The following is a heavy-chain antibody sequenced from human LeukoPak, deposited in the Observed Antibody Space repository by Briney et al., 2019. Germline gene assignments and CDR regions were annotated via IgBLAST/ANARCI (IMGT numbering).Heavy chain of an antibody. CDR2: INRSGST. CDR1: GGSFSDYY. V-gene: IGHV4-34*01. Sequence: SETLSLTCAVYGGSFSDYYWSWIRQPPGKGLEWIGEINRSGSTYYNPSLKRRVTISVDTSKNQFSLKLSSVTAADTAVYYCARSVEGYCSGGSCYSYYYYMDVWGKGTTATVSS. CDR3: ARSVEGYCSGGSCYSYYYYMDV. D-gene: IGHD2-15*01. J-gene: IGHJ6*03.